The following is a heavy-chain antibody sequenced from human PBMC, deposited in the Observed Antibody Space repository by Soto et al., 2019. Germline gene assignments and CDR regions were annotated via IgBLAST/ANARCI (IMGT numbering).Heavy chain of an antibody. V-gene: IGHV4-31*03. J-gene: IGHJ4*02. Sequence: QVQLQESGPGLVNPSQTLSLTCTVSGAPVNSGTYHWSWIRQLPGQGLEWIGYITMSPFYNPSLKGRFTISLDTSRNHFSLDLTSVTAADTAVYYCATLIAGARGRGYWGQGTLVTVSS. CDR2: ITMSP. D-gene: IGHD1-26*01. CDR3: ATLIAGARGRGY. CDR1: GAPVNSGTYH.